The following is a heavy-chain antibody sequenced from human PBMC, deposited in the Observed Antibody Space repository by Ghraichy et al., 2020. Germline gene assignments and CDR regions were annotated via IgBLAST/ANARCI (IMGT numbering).Heavy chain of an antibody. CDR3: ARVSLGLSPDSGYYPDFDY. Sequence: ASVKVSCKASGYTFTSYGISWVRQAPGQGLEWMGWISAYNGNTNYAQKLQGRVTMTTDTSTSTAYMELRSLRSDDTAVYYCARVSLGLSPDSGYYPDFDYWGQGTLVTVSS. CDR2: ISAYNGNT. J-gene: IGHJ4*02. V-gene: IGHV1-18*04. D-gene: IGHD3-22*01. CDR1: GYTFTSYG.